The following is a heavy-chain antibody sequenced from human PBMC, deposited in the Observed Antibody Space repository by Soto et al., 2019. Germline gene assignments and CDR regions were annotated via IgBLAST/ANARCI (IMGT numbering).Heavy chain of an antibody. CDR2: ISWNSGSI. CDR3: AKDMKVVAATRSDAFDI. CDR1: GFTFDDYA. J-gene: IGHJ3*02. V-gene: IGHV3-9*01. D-gene: IGHD2-15*01. Sequence: EVQLVESGGGLVQPGRSLRLSCAASGFTFDDYAMHWVRQAPGKGLEWVSGISWNSGSIGYAVSVKGRFTISRDNSKNSLYLQMNSPRAEDTDLYYCAKDMKVVAATRSDAFDIWGQGTTVTVSS.